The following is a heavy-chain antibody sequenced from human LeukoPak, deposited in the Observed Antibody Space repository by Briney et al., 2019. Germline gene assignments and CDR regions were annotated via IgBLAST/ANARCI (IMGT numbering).Heavy chain of an antibody. CDR1: GGTFSSYA. J-gene: IGHJ4*02. D-gene: IGHD4-11*01. CDR2: IIPILGIA. Sequence: GASVKVSCKASGGTFSSYAISWVRQAPGQGLERMGRIIPILGIANYAQKFQGRVTITADKSTSTAYMELSSLRSEDMAVYYCAVELSTVSPIDHWGQGTLVTVSS. CDR3: AVELSTVSPIDH. V-gene: IGHV1-69*04.